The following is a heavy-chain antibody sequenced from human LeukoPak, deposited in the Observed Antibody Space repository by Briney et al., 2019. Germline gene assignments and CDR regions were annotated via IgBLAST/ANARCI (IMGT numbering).Heavy chain of an antibody. Sequence: ASVKVSCKASGYTFTGYYMHWVRQAPGQGLEWMGWINPNSGGTNYAQKFQGRVTMTRDTSISTACMELSRLRSDDTAVYYCARVDLGIVATPYNWFDPWGQGTLVTVSS. V-gene: IGHV1-2*02. CDR1: GYTFTGYY. D-gene: IGHD2-2*03. CDR2: INPNSGGT. J-gene: IGHJ5*02. CDR3: ARVDLGIVATPYNWFDP.